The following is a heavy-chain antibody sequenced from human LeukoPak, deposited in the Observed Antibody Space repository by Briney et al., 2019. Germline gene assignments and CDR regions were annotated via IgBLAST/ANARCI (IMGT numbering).Heavy chain of an antibody. J-gene: IGHJ3*01. CDR1: GGSISTYF. V-gene: IGHV4-59*08. CDR2: IHYSGTT. D-gene: IGHD3-10*01. CDR3: AGPSYFGDYRHAFDV. Sequence: PSETLSLTCTVSGGSISTYFWSWIRQPPGKGLEWIGNIHYSGTTNYNSSLKSRVTISLDTSTNQFSLNLISLTVADTAMYYCAGPSYFGDYRHAFDVWGQGTMVTVSS.